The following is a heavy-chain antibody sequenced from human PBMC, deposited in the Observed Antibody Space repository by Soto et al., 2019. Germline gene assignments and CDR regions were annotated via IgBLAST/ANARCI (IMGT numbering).Heavy chain of an antibody. Sequence: SETLSLTCAVSSGSISSSNWWSWVRQPPGKGLEWIGEIYHSGSTNYNPSLKSRVTISVDKSKNQFSLKLSSVTAADTAVYYCARLVVVAVKSRRRYMDVRGKGTTVTVSS. D-gene: IGHD2-15*01. CDR2: IYHSGST. CDR1: SGSISSSNW. J-gene: IGHJ6*03. V-gene: IGHV4-4*02. CDR3: ARLVVVAVKSRRRYMDV.